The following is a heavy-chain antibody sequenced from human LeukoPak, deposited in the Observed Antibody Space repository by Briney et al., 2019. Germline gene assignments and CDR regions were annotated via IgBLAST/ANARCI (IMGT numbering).Heavy chain of an antibody. J-gene: IGHJ4*02. CDR1: GASISSGRNY. Sequence: SETLSLTCTVSGASISSGRNYWGWIRQSPGKGLEWIASLYSSGTTHYNPSLQSRVSVSVDTYKNQFSVRLNSLTAADTAVYYCARHLSGTTMAHYFDHWGQGTVVTVSS. CDR2: LYSSGTT. CDR3: ARHLSGTTMAHYFDH. D-gene: IGHD1-1*01. V-gene: IGHV4-39*01.